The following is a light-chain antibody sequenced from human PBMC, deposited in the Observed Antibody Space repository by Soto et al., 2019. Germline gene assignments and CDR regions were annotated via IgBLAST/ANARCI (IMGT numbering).Light chain of an antibody. CDR3: LQYNSNFRT. Sequence: DIQMTQSPSTLSASVGDRVTITCRASQSISTWLAWYQQKPGKAPKLLIYGASSLESGVPSRFSGSGSGTEFTLTISSLQPDDFETYYCLQYNSNFRTFGQGTKVDIX. CDR1: QSISTW. J-gene: IGKJ1*01. CDR2: GAS. V-gene: IGKV1-5*01.